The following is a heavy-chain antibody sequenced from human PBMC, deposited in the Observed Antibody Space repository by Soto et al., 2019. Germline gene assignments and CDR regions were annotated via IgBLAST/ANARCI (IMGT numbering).Heavy chain of an antibody. J-gene: IGHJ4*02. V-gene: IGHV3-23*01. CDR2: ISGSGVST. CDR3: AKDPEVVVTAPDY. Sequence: GGSLRLSCAASGFIFRSTAMAWVRQAPGKGLEWVSHISGSGVSTYFSDSVKGRFTISRDNSRNTLYLQMNSLRAEDTAVYYCAKDPEVVVTAPDYWGQGTLVTVSS. D-gene: IGHD2-21*02. CDR1: GFIFRSTA.